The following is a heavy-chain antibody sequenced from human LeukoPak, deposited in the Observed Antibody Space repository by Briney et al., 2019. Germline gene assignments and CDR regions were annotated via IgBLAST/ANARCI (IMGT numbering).Heavy chain of an antibody. CDR2: ISWDGGST. J-gene: IGHJ4*02. CDR3: AKDIGGGYSSGWPDE. V-gene: IGHV3-43D*03. Sequence: GGSLRLSCAASGFTFDDYAMHWVRQAPGKGLEWVSLISWDGGSTYYADSVKGRFTISRDNSKNSLYLQMNSLRAEDTALYYCAKDIGGGYSSGWPDEWGQGTLVTVSS. D-gene: IGHD6-19*01. CDR1: GFTFDDYA.